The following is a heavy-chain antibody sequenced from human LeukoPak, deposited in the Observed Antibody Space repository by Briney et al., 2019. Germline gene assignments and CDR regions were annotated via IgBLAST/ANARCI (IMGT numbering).Heavy chain of an antibody. V-gene: IGHV7-4-1*02. D-gene: IGHD6-6*01. CDR2: INTNTGNP. Sequence: MGWINTNTGNPTYAQGFTGRFVFSLDTSVSTAYLQISSLKAEDTAVYYCARDREQLVLDYWGQGTLVTVSS. J-gene: IGHJ4*02. CDR3: ARDREQLVLDY.